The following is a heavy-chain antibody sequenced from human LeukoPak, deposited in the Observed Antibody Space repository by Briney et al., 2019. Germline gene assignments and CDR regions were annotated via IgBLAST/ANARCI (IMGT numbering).Heavy chain of an antibody. D-gene: IGHD2-15*01. CDR1: GFTFGDYA. V-gene: IGHV3-49*03. Sequence: GGSLRLSCTASGFTFGDYAMSWFRQAPGKGLEWVGFIRSKAYGGTTEYAASVKGRFTISRDDSKSIAYLQMNSLTTEDTAVYYCTRSPLTGSGVYYAMDVWGQGTTVTVSS. CDR3: TRSPLTGSGVYYAMDV. J-gene: IGHJ6*02. CDR2: IRSKAYGGTT.